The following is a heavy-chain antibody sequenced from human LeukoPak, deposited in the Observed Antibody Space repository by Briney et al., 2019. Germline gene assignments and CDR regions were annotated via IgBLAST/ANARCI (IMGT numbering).Heavy chain of an antibody. CDR3: ARGGKKWLRADAFDI. Sequence: PSQTLSLTCAVSGGSISSGGYSWSWIRQPPGKGLEWIGYIYHSGSTYYNPSLKSRVTISEDRSKNQFSLKLSSVTAADTAVYYCARGGKKWLRADAFDIWGQGTMVTVSS. J-gene: IGHJ3*02. CDR2: IYHSGST. D-gene: IGHD5-12*01. CDR1: GGSISSGGYS. V-gene: IGHV4-30-2*01.